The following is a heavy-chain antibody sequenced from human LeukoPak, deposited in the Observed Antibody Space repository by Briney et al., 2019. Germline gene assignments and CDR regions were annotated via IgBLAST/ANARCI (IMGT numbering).Heavy chain of an antibody. J-gene: IGHJ4*02. CDR1: GFTFSSYA. Sequence: GGSLRLSCTASGFTFSSYAMSWVRQAPGKGLEWVSSISTSSGSTYYAASVKGRFTISRDNSKNTLYLQMNSLRAEDTAVYYCAKNRYSSSWYYDYWGQGTLVTVSS. CDR3: AKNRYSSSWYYDY. D-gene: IGHD6-13*01. CDR2: ISTSSGST. V-gene: IGHV3-23*01.